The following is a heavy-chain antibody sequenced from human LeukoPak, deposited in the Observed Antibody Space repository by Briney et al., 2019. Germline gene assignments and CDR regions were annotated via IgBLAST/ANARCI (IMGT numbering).Heavy chain of an antibody. CDR1: GYSFTSYW. D-gene: IGHD3-9*01. CDR2: IYPGDSDT. V-gene: IGHV5-51*01. CDR3: ARVLRYFDWLSN. Sequence: GESLKISCKGSGYSFTSYWIGWVRQMPGKGLEWMGIIYPGDSDTRYSPSFQGQVTISAGKSISTTYLQWSRLKASYTAMYYCARVLRYFDWLSNWGQGTLVTVSS. J-gene: IGHJ4*02.